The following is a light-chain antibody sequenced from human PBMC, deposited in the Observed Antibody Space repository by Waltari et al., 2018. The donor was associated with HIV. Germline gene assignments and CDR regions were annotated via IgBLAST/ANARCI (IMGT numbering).Light chain of an antibody. Sequence: EIVLTQSPGTLSLSPGERATLSCRASQSVSSTYLAWYQQKGGQAPRLLIYGASRRATGIPDRFSGSGSGTDFSLTISRLEPEDFAVYYCQQYGSSPSWTFGQGTRVEIK. CDR1: QSVSSTY. CDR3: QQYGSSPSWT. CDR2: GAS. V-gene: IGKV3-20*01. J-gene: IGKJ1*01.